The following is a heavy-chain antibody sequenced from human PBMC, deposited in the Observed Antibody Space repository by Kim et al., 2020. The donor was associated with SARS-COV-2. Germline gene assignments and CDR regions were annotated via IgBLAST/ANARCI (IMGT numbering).Heavy chain of an antibody. D-gene: IGHD1-26*01. J-gene: IGHJ4*02. Sequence: GGSLRLSCAASGFVFSDAWMHWVRQAPGKGLMWVARIRSDGITDYADSVKGRFTISRDNAKNTVYLQMDGLRDEDAAVYYCARDGSYNFDSWGQGTLVT. CDR1: GFVFSDAW. CDR2: IRSDGIT. CDR3: ARDGSYNFDS. V-gene: IGHV3-74*01.